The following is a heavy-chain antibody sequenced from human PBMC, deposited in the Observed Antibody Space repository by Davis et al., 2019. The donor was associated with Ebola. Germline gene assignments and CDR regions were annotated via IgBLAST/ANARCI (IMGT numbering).Heavy chain of an antibody. D-gene: IGHD3-9*01. J-gene: IGHJ4*02. CDR1: GFTFSSYA. CDR3: ANLDFTGIFDY. Sequence: GESLKISCAASGFTFSSYAMHWVRQAPGKGLEWVAVISYDGSNKYYADSVKGRFTISRDNSKNTLYLQMNSLRAEDTAVYYCANLDFTGIFDYWGQGTLVTVSS. V-gene: IGHV3-30-3*01. CDR2: ISYDGSNK.